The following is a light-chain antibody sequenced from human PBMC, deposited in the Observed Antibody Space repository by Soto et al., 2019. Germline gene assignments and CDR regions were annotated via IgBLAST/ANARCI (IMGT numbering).Light chain of an antibody. CDR3: QQRSNWPPVT. V-gene: IGKV3-11*01. CDR1: QSINRH. J-gene: IGKJ4*01. Sequence: EIVLTHSPATLSLSPGERSTLSCRASQSINRHLAWYRQNPGQAPRLLIYDASNRATGIPARFSGSGSGTDFTLTISSLEPEDFGVYYCQQRSNWPPVTFGGGTKVDIK. CDR2: DAS.